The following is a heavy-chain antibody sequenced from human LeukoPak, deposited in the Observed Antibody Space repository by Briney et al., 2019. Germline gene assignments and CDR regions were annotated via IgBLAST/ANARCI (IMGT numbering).Heavy chain of an antibody. CDR3: AKDADYGENGYFDY. CDR1: GSTFSSYG. J-gene: IGHJ4*02. D-gene: IGHD4-17*01. CDR2: ISYDGSNK. V-gene: IGHV3-30*18. Sequence: GGSLRLSCAASGSTFSSYGMHWVRQAPGKGLEWVAVISYDGSNKYYADSVKGRFTISRDNSKNTLYLQMNSLRAEDTAVYYCAKDADYGENGYFDYWGQGTLVTVSS.